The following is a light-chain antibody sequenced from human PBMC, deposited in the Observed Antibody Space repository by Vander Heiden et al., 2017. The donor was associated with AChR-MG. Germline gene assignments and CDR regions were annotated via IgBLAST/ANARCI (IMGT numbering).Light chain of an antibody. Sequence: IQLTQSPSSLSASVGDRVTITCRASQDSSNCLAGDQQKPGKAPKLLIYAASNLQRGVPSRFSGSGSGTDFTFTISSLQPEDFATYYCQQRNSFPRTFGGGTKVEIK. CDR1: QDSSNC. V-gene: IGKV1-9*01. CDR2: AAS. J-gene: IGKJ4*01. CDR3: QQRNSFPRT.